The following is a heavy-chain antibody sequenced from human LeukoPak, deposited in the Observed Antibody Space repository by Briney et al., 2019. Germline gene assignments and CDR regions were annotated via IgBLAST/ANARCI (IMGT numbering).Heavy chain of an antibody. CDR3: ARDRDGYNFRFDY. D-gene: IGHD5-24*01. CDR1: GGSISSYY. V-gene: IGHV4-4*07. Sequence: PETLSLTCTVSGGSISSYYWSWIRQPAGKGLEWIGRIYTSGSTNSNPSLKSRVTMSVDTSKNQFSLRLNSVTAADTAVYYCARDRDGYNFRFDYWGQGTLVTVSS. J-gene: IGHJ4*02. CDR2: IYTSGST.